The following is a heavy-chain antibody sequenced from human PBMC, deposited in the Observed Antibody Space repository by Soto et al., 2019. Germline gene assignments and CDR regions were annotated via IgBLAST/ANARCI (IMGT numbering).Heavy chain of an antibody. CDR2: IYYSGST. V-gene: IGHV4-30-4*01. CDR1: GGSISSGDYY. CDR3: ARANSYGPTASDY. J-gene: IGHJ4*02. Sequence: QVQLQESGPGLVKPSQTLSLTCTVSGGSISSGDYYWSWIRQPPGKGLEWIGYIYYSGSTYYNPSLKSRVTISVDTSKNQYSLKLSSVTAADTAVYYCARANSYGPTASDYWGQGTLVTVSS. D-gene: IGHD5-18*01.